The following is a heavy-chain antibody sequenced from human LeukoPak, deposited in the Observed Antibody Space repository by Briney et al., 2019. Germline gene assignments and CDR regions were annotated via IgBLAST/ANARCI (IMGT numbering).Heavy chain of an antibody. CDR3: AKSNGYGLVDI. Sequence: PSETLSLTCTVSGGSISNYWSWIRQPAGKGLEWIGRFYTSGSTKYNPSLKSRVTMSEDTSKNQFSLKLSSVTAADTAVYYCAKSNGYGLVDIWGQGTMVTVSS. J-gene: IGHJ3*02. D-gene: IGHD3-10*01. V-gene: IGHV4-4*07. CDR2: FYTSGST. CDR1: GGSISNY.